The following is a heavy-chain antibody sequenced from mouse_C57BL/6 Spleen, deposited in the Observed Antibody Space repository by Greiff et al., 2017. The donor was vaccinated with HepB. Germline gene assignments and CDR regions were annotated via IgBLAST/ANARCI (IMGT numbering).Heavy chain of an antibody. J-gene: IGHJ1*03. D-gene: IGHD1-1*01. CDR2: IDPSDSYT. Sequence: QVQLQQPGAELVMPGASVKLSCKASGYTFTSYWMHWVKQRPGQGLEWIGEIDPSDSYTNYNQKFTGKSTLTVDKSSSTAYMQLSSLTSEDSAVYYCARGLYYGSSSWHFDVWGTGTTVTVSS. CDR1: GYTFTSYW. CDR3: ARGLYYGSSSWHFDV. V-gene: IGHV1-69*01.